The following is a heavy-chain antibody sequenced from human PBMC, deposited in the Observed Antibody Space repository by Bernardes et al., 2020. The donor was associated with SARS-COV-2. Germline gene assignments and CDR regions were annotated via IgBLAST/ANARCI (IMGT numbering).Heavy chain of an antibody. CDR2: MNPNSGTT. CDR1: GYTFTSYD. Sequence: ASVKVSCKASGYTFTSYDINWVRQATGQGLEWMGWMNPNSGTTGYAQKFQGRVTMTRNTSISTAYMELSSLRSEDTAVYYCTRGRRGYDILTGYYPKYFDLWGRGTLVTVSS. CDR3: TRGRRGYDILTGYYPKYFDL. D-gene: IGHD3-9*01. J-gene: IGHJ2*01. V-gene: IGHV1-8*01.